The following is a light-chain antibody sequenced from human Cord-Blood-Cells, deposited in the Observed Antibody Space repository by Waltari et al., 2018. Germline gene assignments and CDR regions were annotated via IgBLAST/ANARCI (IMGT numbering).Light chain of an antibody. V-gene: IGLV2-11*01. CDR1: SSDVGGYNY. CDR2: DVS. Sequence: QSALTQPRSVSGSPGQSVTISCTGTSSDVGGYNYVSWYQQHPGKAPKLMIYDVSNRPSGVPDRFSGSKSGNKASLTISGLQAEDEADYYCCSYAGSAWVFGGGTKLTVL. CDR3: CSYAGSAWV. J-gene: IGLJ3*02.